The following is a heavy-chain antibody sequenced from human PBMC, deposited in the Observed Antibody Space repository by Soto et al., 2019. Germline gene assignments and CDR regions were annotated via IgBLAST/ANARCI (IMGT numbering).Heavy chain of an antibody. Sequence: QVQLQQWGAGLLKPSETLSLTCAVYGGSFNGYYWSWIRQSAGKGLEWIGEISHSGSTDYNPSLKSRITISVDTSKNQFSLKLSSVSAADTAVYYCARGYCSGSSCYRRFDPWGQGTLVTVSS. CDR2: ISHSGST. CDR1: GGSFNGYY. D-gene: IGHD2-2*02. J-gene: IGHJ5*02. CDR3: ARGYCSGSSCYRRFDP. V-gene: IGHV4-34*01.